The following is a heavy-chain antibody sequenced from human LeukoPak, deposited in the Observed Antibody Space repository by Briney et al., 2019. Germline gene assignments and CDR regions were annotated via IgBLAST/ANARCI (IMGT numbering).Heavy chain of an antibody. J-gene: IGHJ6*03. V-gene: IGHV3-23*01. D-gene: IGHD3-10*01. Sequence: GGSLRLSCAASGFTFSSYAMSWVRQAPGKGLEWVSGLTDSGGNTYYADSEKGRFTISRENSKNTLSLQMNSLRAENAAGYYCVKFRGIQHYNYHMDVWGKGTTVTVSS. CDR1: GFTFSSYA. CDR2: LTDSGGNT. CDR3: VKFRGIQHYNYHMDV.